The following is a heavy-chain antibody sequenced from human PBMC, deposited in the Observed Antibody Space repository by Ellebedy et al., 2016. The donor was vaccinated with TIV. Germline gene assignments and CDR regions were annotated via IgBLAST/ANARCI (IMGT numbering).Heavy chain of an antibody. CDR2: IYYNGRP. CDR1: GGSISSGDHY. D-gene: IGHD6-19*01. J-gene: IGHJ4*02. V-gene: IGHV4-30-4*01. Sequence: SETLSLXXTVSGGSISSGDHYWSWIRQPPGKGLEWIGYIYYNGRPNYNPSLKSRLTISVDTSKNQFSLKLTSVTAADTAVYYCARTVAVPGTIGRWGQGTLVTVSS. CDR3: ARTVAVPGTIGR.